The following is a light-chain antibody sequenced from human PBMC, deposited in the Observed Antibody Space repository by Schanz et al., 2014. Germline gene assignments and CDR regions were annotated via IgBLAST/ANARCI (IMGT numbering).Light chain of an antibody. Sequence: QSVLTQPASVSGSPGQSITISCTGTSSDVGGYNYVSWYQQHPGKAPKLMIYEVHNRPSGVSNRFSGSKSGNTASLTISGLQAEDEADYYCSSYITTTTCVFGTGTKLTVL. CDR2: EVH. V-gene: IGLV2-14*01. J-gene: IGLJ1*01. CDR1: SSDVGGYNY. CDR3: SSYITTTTCV.